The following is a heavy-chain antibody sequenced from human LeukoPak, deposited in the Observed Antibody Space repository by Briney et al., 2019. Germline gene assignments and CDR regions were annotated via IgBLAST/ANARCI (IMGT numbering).Heavy chain of an antibody. CDR1: GFTVSSNY. CDR2: IYSGGST. Sequence: GGSLRLSCAASGFTVSSNYMSWVRQAPGKGLEWVSVIYSGGSTYYADSVKGRSTISRDNAKNSVSLQMNSLRAEDTAVYYCARIYLKMASASWGQGTLVTVSS. V-gene: IGHV3-53*01. CDR3: ARIYLKMASAS. D-gene: IGHD2-8*01. J-gene: IGHJ5*02.